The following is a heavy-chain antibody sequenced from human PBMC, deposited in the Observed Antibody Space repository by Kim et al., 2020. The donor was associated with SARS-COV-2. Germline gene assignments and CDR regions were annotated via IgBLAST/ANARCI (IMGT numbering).Heavy chain of an antibody. V-gene: IGHV3-48*03. CDR3: ARFNYYGMDV. J-gene: IGHJ6*02. Sequence: IDYPDSVKGRFTISRDNAKNALYLQMNSLRAEDTAVYYCARFNYYGMDVWGQGTTVTVSS. CDR2: I.